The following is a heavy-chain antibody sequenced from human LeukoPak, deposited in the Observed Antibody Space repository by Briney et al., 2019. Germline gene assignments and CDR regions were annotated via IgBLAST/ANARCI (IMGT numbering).Heavy chain of an antibody. Sequence: PSETLSLTCTVSGGSISGYYWSWIRQPPGKGLEWIGYIYDSGSTNYNPSLKSRVTISVDTSKNQFSLKLSSVTAADTAVFYCARGGTGTTSYYYYGMDVWGQGTTVTVSS. J-gene: IGHJ6*02. CDR1: GGSISGYY. V-gene: IGHV4-59*01. CDR2: IYDSGST. D-gene: IGHD1-7*01. CDR3: ARGGTGTTSYYYYGMDV.